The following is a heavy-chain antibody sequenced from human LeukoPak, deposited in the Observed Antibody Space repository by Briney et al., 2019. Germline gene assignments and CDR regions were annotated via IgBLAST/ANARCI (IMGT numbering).Heavy chain of an antibody. D-gene: IGHD3-16*02. J-gene: IGHJ4*02. CDR2: VSGRGGST. CDR3: AKWGFGGVIVRTLYYFDY. Sequence: GGSLRLSCAASGFTFSSYAMSWVGQAPGKGLEWVSAVSGRGGSTYYADSVKGRFTISRDNSKNTLYLQMNSLRAEDTAVYYCAKWGFGGVIVRTLYYFDYWGQGTLVTVSS. V-gene: IGHV3-23*01. CDR1: GFTFSSYA.